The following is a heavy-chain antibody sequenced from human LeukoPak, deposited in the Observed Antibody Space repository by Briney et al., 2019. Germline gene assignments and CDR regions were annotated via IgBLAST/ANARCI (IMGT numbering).Heavy chain of an antibody. Sequence: PGGSLRLSCAASGFTFSSYGMHWVRQAPGKGLEWVAVISYDGSNKYYADSVKGRFTISRDNSKNTLYLQMNSLRAEDTAVYYCAKDRYIAVAGPLDYWGQGTLVTVSS. D-gene: IGHD6-19*01. CDR3: AKDRYIAVAGPLDY. V-gene: IGHV3-30*18. CDR2: ISYDGSNK. J-gene: IGHJ4*02. CDR1: GFTFSSYG.